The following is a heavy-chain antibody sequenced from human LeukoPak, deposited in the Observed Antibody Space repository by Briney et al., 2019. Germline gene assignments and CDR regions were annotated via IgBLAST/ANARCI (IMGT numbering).Heavy chain of an antibody. J-gene: IGHJ4*02. CDR1: GGTFSSYA. CDR2: IIPIFGTA. D-gene: IGHD5-18*01. V-gene: IGHV1-69*05. Sequence: SVKVSCKASGGTFSSYAISWVRQAPGQGLEWMGGIIPIFGTANYAQKFQGRVTVTTDESTSTAYMELSSLRFEDTAVYYCVTDRSYGLLGRWGQGTLVTVSS. CDR3: VTDRSYGLLGR.